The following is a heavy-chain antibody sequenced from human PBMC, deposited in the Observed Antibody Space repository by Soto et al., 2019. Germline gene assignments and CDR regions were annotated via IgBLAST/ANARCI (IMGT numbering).Heavy chain of an antibody. V-gene: IGHV1-3*01. J-gene: IGHJ5*02. CDR3: ARESSSNYCSGGSCYPVYWFDP. Sequence: GASVKVSFKASGYTFTSYAMHWVRQAPGQRLEWMGWINAGNGNTKYSQKFQGRVTITRDTSASTAYMELSSLRSEDTAVYYCARESSSNYCSGGSCYPVYWFDPWGQGTLVTVSS. D-gene: IGHD2-15*01. CDR2: INAGNGNT. CDR1: GYTFTSYA.